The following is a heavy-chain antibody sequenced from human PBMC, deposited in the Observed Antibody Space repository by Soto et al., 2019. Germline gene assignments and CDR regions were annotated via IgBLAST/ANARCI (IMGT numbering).Heavy chain of an antibody. Sequence: QAQLVQSGAEVKEPGDSVRVSCEASGYTFTAYYIHWVRQAPGQGLEWMGWINPKFGDTTYAQDFQGRLTLTRDMSSSTVYMDLSRLTSDDTAIYYCARNMDYYYGPGSGNGHGVWGQGTTVNVFS. D-gene: IGHD3-10*01. J-gene: IGHJ6*02. CDR3: ARNMDYYYGPGSGNGHGV. CDR2: INPKFGDT. V-gene: IGHV1-2*02. CDR1: GYTFTAYY.